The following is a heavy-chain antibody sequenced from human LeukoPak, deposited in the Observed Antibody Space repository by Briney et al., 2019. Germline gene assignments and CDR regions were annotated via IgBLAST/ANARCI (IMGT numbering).Heavy chain of an antibody. CDR2: IIPIFGTA. V-gene: IGHV1-69*06. J-gene: IGHJ5*02. CDR1: GGTFSSYA. Sequence: GASVKVSCKASGGTFSSYAISWVRQAPGQGLEWMGGIIPIFGTANYAQKFQGRVTITADKSTSTAYMELSSLRSEDTAVYYCARGEHDILTGYYSLRPWGQGTLVTVSS. CDR3: ARGEHDILTGYYSLRP. D-gene: IGHD3-9*01.